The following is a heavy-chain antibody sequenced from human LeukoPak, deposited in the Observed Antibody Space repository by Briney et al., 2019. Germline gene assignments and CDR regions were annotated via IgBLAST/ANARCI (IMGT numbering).Heavy chain of an antibody. CDR2: ISWNSGSI. CDR3: ARDDGYEEGEVFDY. CDR1: GFTFDDYA. V-gene: IGHV3-9*01. Sequence: GGSLRLSCAASGFTFDDYAMHWVRQTPGKGLEWVSGISWNSGSIGYADSVKGRFTISRDNAKNSLYLQMNSLRAEDTAVYYCARDDGYEEGEVFDYWGQGTLVTVSS. D-gene: IGHD5-18*01. J-gene: IGHJ4*02.